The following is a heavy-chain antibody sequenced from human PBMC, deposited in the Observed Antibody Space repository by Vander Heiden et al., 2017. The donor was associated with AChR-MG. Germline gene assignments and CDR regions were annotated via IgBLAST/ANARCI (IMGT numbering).Heavy chain of an antibody. D-gene: IGHD1-1*01. CDR1: GYTFPSYA. Sequence: QVQLVQSGAEVKKPGASVKVSCTASGYTFPSYAMHWVRQAPGQRLKWMGWINAGNGNTKYSQKFQGRVTITRDTSASTAYMELSSLRSEDTAVYYCARAIRRGDAFDIWGQGTMVTVSS. J-gene: IGHJ3*02. CDR2: INAGNGNT. CDR3: ARAIRRGDAFDI. V-gene: IGHV1-3*01.